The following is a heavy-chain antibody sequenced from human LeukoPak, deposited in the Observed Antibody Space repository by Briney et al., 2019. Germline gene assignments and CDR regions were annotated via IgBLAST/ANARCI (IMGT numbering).Heavy chain of an antibody. D-gene: IGHD3-10*01. CDR2: ISAYNGNT. Sequence: GASVKVSYKASGYTFTSYGIIWVRQAPGQGLEWMGWISAYNGNTNYAQKLQGRVTMTTDTSTSTAYMELRSLRSDDTAVYYCARDRSLWFGELFPPDWFDPWGQGTLVTVSS. CDR1: GYTFTSYG. V-gene: IGHV1-18*01. J-gene: IGHJ5*02. CDR3: ARDRSLWFGELFPPDWFDP.